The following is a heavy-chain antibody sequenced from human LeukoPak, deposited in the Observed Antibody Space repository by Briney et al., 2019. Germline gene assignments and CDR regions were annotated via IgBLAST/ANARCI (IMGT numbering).Heavy chain of an antibody. V-gene: IGHV1-46*01. Sequence: GASVKVSFKASGYTFTSYYMHWVRQAPGQGLEWMGVINPSGGSTNYAQKFQGRVTMTRDTSTSTVYMELRSLRSEDTAVYSCARGVHNYGNFDFWGQGTLVTVSP. J-gene: IGHJ4*02. CDR3: ARGVHNYGNFDF. CDR2: INPSGGST. D-gene: IGHD5-18*01. CDR1: GYTFTSYY.